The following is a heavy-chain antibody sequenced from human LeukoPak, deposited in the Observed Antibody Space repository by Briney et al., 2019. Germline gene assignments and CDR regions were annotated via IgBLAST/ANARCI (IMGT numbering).Heavy chain of an antibody. CDR3: AKGTSSAWYGDDY. J-gene: IGHJ4*02. Sequence: PGRSLRLSCAASGFTFSSYGMHWVRQAPGKGLGWVAVISYDGSNKYYADSVKGRFTISRDNSKNTLYLQMNSLRAEDTAVYYCAKGTSSAWYGDDYWGQGTLVTVSS. CDR2: ISYDGSNK. CDR1: GFTFSSYG. V-gene: IGHV3-30*18. D-gene: IGHD6-13*01.